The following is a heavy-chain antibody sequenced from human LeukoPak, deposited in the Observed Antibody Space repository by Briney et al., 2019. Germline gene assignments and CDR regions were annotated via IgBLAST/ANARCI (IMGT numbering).Heavy chain of an antibody. Sequence: PGGSLRLSCAASGFTFSSYAMSWVRQAPGKGLEWVSAISGSGGSTYYADSVKGRYTISRDNSKNTLYLQMNSLRAEDTAVYYCAKAPNWNDGPLYYFDYWGQGTLATVSS. D-gene: IGHD1-1*01. CDR3: AKAPNWNDGPLYYFDY. V-gene: IGHV3-23*01. J-gene: IGHJ4*02. CDR2: ISGSGGST. CDR1: GFTFSSYA.